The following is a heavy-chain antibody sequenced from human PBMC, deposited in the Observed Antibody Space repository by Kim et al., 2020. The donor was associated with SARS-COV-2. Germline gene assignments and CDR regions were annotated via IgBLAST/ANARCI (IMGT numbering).Heavy chain of an antibody. CDR1: GGSFSGYY. J-gene: IGHJ4*02. V-gene: IGHV4-34*01. D-gene: IGHD6-6*01. Sequence: SQTLSLTCAVYGGSFSGYYWSWIRQPPGKGLEWIGEINHSGSTNYNPSLKSRVTISVDTSKNQFSLKLSSVTAADTAVYYCARESQSIAARGFDYLGQGT. CDR3: ARESQSIAARGFDY. CDR2: INHSGST.